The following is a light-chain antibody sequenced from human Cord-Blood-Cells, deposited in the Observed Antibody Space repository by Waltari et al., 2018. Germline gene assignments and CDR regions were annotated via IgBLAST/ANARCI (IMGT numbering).Light chain of an antibody. Sequence: SYVLTQPPSVSVAPGKTARITCGGNNIGSKSVHWYQQKPGQAPVLVIYYDSDRPSGIPEGFSGSNSGNTATLTISRVEAGDEADYYCQVWDSSSDRWVFGGGTKLTVL. CDR3: QVWDSSSDRWV. CDR1: NIGSKS. V-gene: IGLV3-21*04. CDR2: YDS. J-gene: IGLJ3*02.